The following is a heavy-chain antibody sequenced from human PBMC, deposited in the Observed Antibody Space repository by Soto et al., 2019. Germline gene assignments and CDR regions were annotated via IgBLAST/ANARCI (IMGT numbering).Heavy chain of an antibody. D-gene: IGHD6-6*01. J-gene: IGHJ6*02. CDR2: ISWNSGSI. CDR3: AKLQEQLVHRRPYGMDV. Sequence: EVQLVESGGGLVQPGRSLRRSCAASGFTFDDYAMHWVRQAPGKSLEWVSGISWNSGSIGYADSVKCRFTISRDNAKNSLYLQTNSLRAEDTALYYCAKLQEQLVHRRPYGMDVWGQGTTVTVSS. CDR1: GFTFDDYA. V-gene: IGHV3-9*01.